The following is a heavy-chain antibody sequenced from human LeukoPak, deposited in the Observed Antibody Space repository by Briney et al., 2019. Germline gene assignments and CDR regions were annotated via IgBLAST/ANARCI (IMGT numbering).Heavy chain of an antibody. CDR3: AKVKPSLIAAAGYFDY. Sequence: GGSLRLTCAASGFTFSSYWMHWVPQAPGKGLVWVSRINTDGRSTSYAASVKGRFTISRDNAKNTLYLQMNSLRAEDTAVYYCAKVKPSLIAAAGYFDYWGQGTLVTVSS. J-gene: IGHJ4*02. D-gene: IGHD6-13*01. CDR2: INTDGRST. CDR1: GFTFSSYW. V-gene: IGHV3-74*01.